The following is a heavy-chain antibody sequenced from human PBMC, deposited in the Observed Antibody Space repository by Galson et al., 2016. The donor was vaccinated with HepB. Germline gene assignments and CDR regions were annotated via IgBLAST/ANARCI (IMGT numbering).Heavy chain of an antibody. CDR2: ISYDGNNK. V-gene: IGHV3-30*03. J-gene: IGHJ5*02. CDR1: GFTFSSYV. Sequence: SLRLSCAASGFTFSSYVMHWVRQAPGKGLEWVAVISYDGNNKYYADSVKGRFTISRDNAKNSLFLHMNSLRAEDTAIYFCAREDVVLPSAISYFDPWGQGTLVTVSS. CDR3: AREDVVLPSAISYFDP. D-gene: IGHD2-2*01.